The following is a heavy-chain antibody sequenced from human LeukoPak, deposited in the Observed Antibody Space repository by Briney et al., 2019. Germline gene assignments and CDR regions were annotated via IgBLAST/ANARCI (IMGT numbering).Heavy chain of an antibody. Sequence: ASVKVSCEASGYTFTGYYMHWVRQAPGQGLEWMGWINPNSGGTNYAQKFQGRVTMTRDTSISTAYMELSRLRSDDTAVYYCASLGYCSSTSCFDYWGQGTLVTVSS. J-gene: IGHJ4*02. CDR3: ASLGYCSSTSCFDY. D-gene: IGHD2-2*01. CDR2: INPNSGGT. CDR1: GYTFTGYY. V-gene: IGHV1-2*02.